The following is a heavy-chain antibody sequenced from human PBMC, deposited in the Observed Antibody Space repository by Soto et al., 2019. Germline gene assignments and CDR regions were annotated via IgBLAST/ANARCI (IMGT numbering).Heavy chain of an antibody. D-gene: IGHD3-3*01. CDR1: GYTFTSYS. Sequence: EASVKVSCKASGYTFTSYSISWVRQAPGQGLEWMGWISAYNGNTNYAQKLQGRVTMTTDTSTSTAYMELRSLRSDDTAVYYCASSTIFGVVIIWGQGTLVTVSS. CDR2: ISAYNGNT. J-gene: IGHJ4*02. CDR3: ASSTIFGVVII. V-gene: IGHV1-18*04.